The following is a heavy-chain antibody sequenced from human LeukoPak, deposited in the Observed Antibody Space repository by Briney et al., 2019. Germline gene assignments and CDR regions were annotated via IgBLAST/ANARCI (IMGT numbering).Heavy chain of an antibody. D-gene: IGHD5-24*01. CDR2: INPDGSEE. J-gene: IGHJ4*02. CDR1: GFTFSNSW. V-gene: IGHV3-7*01. CDR3: ARHVNYNRCDY. Sequence: PGGSLRLSCATSGFTFSNSWMAWVRQAPGKGLEWVANINPDGSEEYYSDSMNGRFSISRDNAKNSVYLQMNSLGAEDTAVYYCARHVNYNRCDYWGQGTLVIVSS.